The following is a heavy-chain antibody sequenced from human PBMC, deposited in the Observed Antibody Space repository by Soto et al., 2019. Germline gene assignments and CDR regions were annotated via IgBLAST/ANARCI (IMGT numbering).Heavy chain of an antibody. CDR3: ARGPQELTGTSWFDP. J-gene: IGHJ5*02. CDR2: IIPIFGTA. V-gene: IGHV1-69*13. D-gene: IGHD3-9*01. Sequence: GASVKVSCKASGGTFSSYAISWVRQAPGQGLEWMGGIIPIFGTANYAQKFQGRVTITADESTSTAYMELSSLRSEDTAVYYCARGPQELTGTSWFDPWGQGTLVTVSS. CDR1: GGTFSSYA.